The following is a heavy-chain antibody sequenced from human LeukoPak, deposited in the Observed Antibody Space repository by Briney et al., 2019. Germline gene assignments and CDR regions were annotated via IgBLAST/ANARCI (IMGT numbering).Heavy chain of an antibody. J-gene: IGHJ4*02. CDR2: ISSSSSYT. Sequence: PGGSLRLSCAASGFTFSDYYLSWIRQTPGKGLEWVSYISSSSSYTNYADSVKGRFTISRDNASNLLYLQMNSLRAEDTAVYYCARGGRFDFDYWGQGTLVTVSS. CDR3: ARGGRFDFDY. CDR1: GFTFSDYY. V-gene: IGHV3-11*06. D-gene: IGHD3-3*01.